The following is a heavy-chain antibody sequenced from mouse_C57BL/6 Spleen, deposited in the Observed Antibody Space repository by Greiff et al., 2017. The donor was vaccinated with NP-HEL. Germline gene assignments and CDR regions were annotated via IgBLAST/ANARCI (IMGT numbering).Heavy chain of an antibody. CDR2: IDPSDSYT. CDR1: GYTFTSYW. V-gene: IGHV1-69*01. D-gene: IGHD2-3*01. Sequence: QVQLQQPGAELVMPGASVKLSCKASGYTFTSYWMHWVKQRPGQGLEWIGEIDPSDSYTNYNQKFKGKSTLTVEKSSSTAYMQLSSLTSEDSAVYYCARRYDYAMDYWGQGTSVTVSS. J-gene: IGHJ4*01. CDR3: ARRYDYAMDY.